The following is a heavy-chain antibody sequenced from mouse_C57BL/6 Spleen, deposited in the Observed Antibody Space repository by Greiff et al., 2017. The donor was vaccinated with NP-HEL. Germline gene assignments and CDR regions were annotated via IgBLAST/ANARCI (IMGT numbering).Heavy chain of an antibody. CDR3: AREAPSTMIRGWFAY. V-gene: IGHV1-59*01. Sequence: VQLQQPGAELVRPGTSVKLSCKASGYTFTSYWMHWVKQRPGQGLEWIGVIDPSDSYTNYNQKFKGKATLTVDTSSSTAYMQLSSLTSEDSAVYYCAREAPSTMIRGWFAYWGQGTLVTVSA. CDR1: GYTFTSYW. J-gene: IGHJ3*01. D-gene: IGHD2-4*01. CDR2: IDPSDSYT.